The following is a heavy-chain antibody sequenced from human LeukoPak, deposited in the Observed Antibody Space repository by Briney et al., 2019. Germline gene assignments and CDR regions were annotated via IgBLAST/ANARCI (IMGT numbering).Heavy chain of an antibody. Sequence: SETLSLTCAVYGGSFSGYYWSWIRQPPGKGLEWIGGINHGGSTNYNPSLKSRVTISVNTSKNQFSLKVSSVTAADTAVYYCARGGDYYGMDVWGQGKTVTVSS. J-gene: IGHJ6*02. D-gene: IGHD4-17*01. CDR2: INHGGST. CDR1: GGSFSGYY. V-gene: IGHV4-34*01. CDR3: ARGGDYYGMDV.